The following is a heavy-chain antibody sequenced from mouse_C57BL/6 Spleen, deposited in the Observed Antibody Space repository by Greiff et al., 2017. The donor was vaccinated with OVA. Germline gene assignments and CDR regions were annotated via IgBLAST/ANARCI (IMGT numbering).Heavy chain of an antibody. Sequence: EVQLQQSGPELVKPGAPVKISCKASGYTFTDYYMNWVKQSHGKSLEWIGDINPNNGGTSYNQKFKGKATLTVDKSSSTAYMELRSLTSEDSAVYYCAIPLITTVSYAMDYWGQGTSVTVSS. CDR3: AIPLITTVSYAMDY. CDR2: INPNNGGT. D-gene: IGHD1-1*01. J-gene: IGHJ4*01. V-gene: IGHV1-26*01. CDR1: GYTFTDYY.